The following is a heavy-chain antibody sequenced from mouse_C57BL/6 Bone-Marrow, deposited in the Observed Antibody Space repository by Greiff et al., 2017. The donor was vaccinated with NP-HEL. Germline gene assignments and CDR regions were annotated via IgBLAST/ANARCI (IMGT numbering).Heavy chain of an antibody. D-gene: IGHD2-4*01. J-gene: IGHJ4*01. V-gene: IGHV6-3*01. CDR1: GFTFSNSW. Sequence: DVKLQESGGGLVQPGGSMKLSCVASGFTFSNSWLNWVRQSPEKGLEWVAQIRLKSDNYATHYAESVKGRFTISRDDSKSSVYLQMNNLRAEDTGIYYCTSYDSYAMDYWGQGTSVTVSS. CDR3: TSYDSYAMDY. CDR2: IRLKSDNYAT.